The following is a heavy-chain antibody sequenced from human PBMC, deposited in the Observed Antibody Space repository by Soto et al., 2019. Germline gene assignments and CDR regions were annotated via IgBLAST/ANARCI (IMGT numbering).Heavy chain of an antibody. V-gene: IGHV1-46*03. CDR2: INPSGGST. CDR3: ARLTGGYDILTHHYYFDY. Sequence: GASVKVSCKASGYTFTSYYMHWVRQAPGQGLEWMGIINPSGGSTSYAQKFQGRVTMTRDTSTSTVYMELSSLRSEDTAVYYCARLTGGYDILTHHYYFDYWGQGTLVTVSS. J-gene: IGHJ4*02. CDR1: GYTFTSYY. D-gene: IGHD3-9*01.